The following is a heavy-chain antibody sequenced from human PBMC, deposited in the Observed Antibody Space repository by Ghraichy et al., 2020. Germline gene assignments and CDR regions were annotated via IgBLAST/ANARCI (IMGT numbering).Heavy chain of an antibody. J-gene: IGHJ4*02. D-gene: IGHD2-2*01. V-gene: IGHV4-34*01. CDR2: INHSGST. Sequence: SQTLSLTCAVYGGSFSGYYWSWIRQPPGKGLEWIGEINHSGSTNYNPSLKSRATIPVDTSKNQFSLKLSSVTAADTAVYYCARGLAPGYCSSTSCYAGFDYWGQGTLVTVSS. CDR1: GGSFSGYY. CDR3: ARGLAPGYCSSTSCYAGFDY.